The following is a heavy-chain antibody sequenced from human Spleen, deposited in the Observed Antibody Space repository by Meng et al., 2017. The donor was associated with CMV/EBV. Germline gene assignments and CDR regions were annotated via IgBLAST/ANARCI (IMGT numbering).Heavy chain of an antibody. J-gene: IGHJ4*02. V-gene: IGHV3-30-3*01. CDR1: GFRFNDFG. D-gene: IGHD2-15*01. CDR2: VSHDGTRK. Sequence: GGSLRLSCAASGFRFNDFGLHWIRQAPGKGLEWVAVVSHDGTRKYYAESVKGRFTVSRDDSKNSLYLQMNSLRAEDTAVYYCARETLGYCSGGSCYWDHFGLYDYWGQGTLVTVSS. CDR3: ARETLGYCSGGSCYWDHFGLYDY.